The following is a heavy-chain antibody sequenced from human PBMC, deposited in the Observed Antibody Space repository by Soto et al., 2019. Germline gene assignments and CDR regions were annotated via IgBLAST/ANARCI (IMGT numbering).Heavy chain of an antibody. CDR1: GGSISSSSYY. J-gene: IGHJ5*02. V-gene: IGHV4-39*01. Sequence: SETLSLTCTVSGGSISSSSYYWGWIRQPPGKGLEWIGSIYYSGSTYYNPSLKSRVTISVDTSKNQFSLKLSSVTAADTAVYYCARRPGIVGATFDPWGQGTLVTVSS. CDR3: ARRPGIVGATFDP. CDR2: IYYSGST. D-gene: IGHD1-26*01.